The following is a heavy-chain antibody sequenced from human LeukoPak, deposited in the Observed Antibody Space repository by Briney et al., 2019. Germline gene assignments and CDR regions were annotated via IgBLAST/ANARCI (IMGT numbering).Heavy chain of an antibody. Sequence: GGSLRLSCVASGFXFISYWITWVRQAPGKGLEWVAQISQDGTESYSVDSVRGRFTISRDNAKNSVYLQMNSLRPEDTAVYYCARDSTGTVFDLWGQGTLVTVSS. D-gene: IGHD1-1*01. V-gene: IGHV3-7*04. CDR3: ARDSTGTVFDL. CDR1: GFXFISYW. J-gene: IGHJ4*02. CDR2: ISQDGTES.